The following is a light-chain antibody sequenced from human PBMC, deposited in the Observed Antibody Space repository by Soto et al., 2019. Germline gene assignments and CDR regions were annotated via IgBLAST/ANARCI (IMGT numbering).Light chain of an antibody. CDR2: GTS. J-gene: IGKJ1*01. V-gene: IGKV1-12*01. CDR1: QGIDSR. CDR3: QQGNSFAWT. Sequence: DIQMTQSPSSVSASVGDRVTITCRASQGIDSRLAWYQQKPGKAPKLLIYGTSSLESGVPSRFSGSGCGTDFTLPISSLQPEDFATYYCQQGNSFAWTFGQGTKVEIK.